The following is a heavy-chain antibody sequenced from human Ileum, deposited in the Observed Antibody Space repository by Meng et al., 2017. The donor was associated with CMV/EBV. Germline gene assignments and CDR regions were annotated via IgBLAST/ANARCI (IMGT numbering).Heavy chain of an antibody. J-gene: IGHJ4*02. CDR3: AREGGRARGYDSPDL. CDR1: GFTFSDNL. V-gene: IGHV3-30*04. D-gene: IGHD1-1*01. CDR2: VSYDGTGE. Sequence: GESLKISCVASGFTFSDNLMHWVRQVPGKGLEWVAVVSYDGTGEYLADSVKGRFTISRDNSKNTLYLQMDSLGAEDTALYYCAREGGRARGYDSPDLWGEGTLVTVSS.